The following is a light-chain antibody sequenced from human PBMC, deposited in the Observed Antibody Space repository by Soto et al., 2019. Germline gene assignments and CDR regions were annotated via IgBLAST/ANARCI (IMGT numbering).Light chain of an antibody. J-gene: IGKJ1*01. CDR3: QQYGTATRT. CDR2: GAS. CDR1: QSVRSSY. V-gene: IGKV3-20*01. Sequence: VLTQSPGTLALSPGERATVCCRASQSVRSSYIACYQQKPGQDPTQLIYGASSRATGMPDRFSGSGSGIEFTLTISRLEREDFAVYYGQQYGTATRTFRQGTKV.